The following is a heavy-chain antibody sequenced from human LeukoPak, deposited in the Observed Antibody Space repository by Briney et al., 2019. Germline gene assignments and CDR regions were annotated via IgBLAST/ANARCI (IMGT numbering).Heavy chain of an antibody. CDR1: GFTFSNAW. J-gene: IGHJ4*02. CDR3: TTCGGDCFFNY. D-gene: IGHD2-21*02. V-gene: IGHV3-15*01. CDR2: IKSKPAGETT. Sequence: GGSLRLSCAASGFTFSNAWMNWVRQTPGKGLEWVARIKSKPAGETTTYAAPVKGRFTISRDDSRNILYLQMNSLKTEDTAVYYCTTCGGDCFFNYWGQGTLVTVSS.